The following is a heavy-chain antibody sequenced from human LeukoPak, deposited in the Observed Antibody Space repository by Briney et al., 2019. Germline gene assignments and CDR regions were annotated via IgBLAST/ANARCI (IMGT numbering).Heavy chain of an antibody. CDR3: ATTPGAYYYYHMDV. D-gene: IGHD3-10*01. Sequence: GGPLRLSCAASGFPFSSHVMPGLPQAPGKALEEFATILGSGGGTYYADSVKGWFTISRDNSKNTLYLQMNSLRAEDTAVYYCATTPGAYYYYHMDVWGQGTTVTVSS. J-gene: IGHJ6*02. V-gene: IGHV3-23*01. CDR2: ILGSGGGT. CDR1: GFPFSSHV.